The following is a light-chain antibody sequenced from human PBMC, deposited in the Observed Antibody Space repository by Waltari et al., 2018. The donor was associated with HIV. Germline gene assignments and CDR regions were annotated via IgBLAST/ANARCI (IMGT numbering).Light chain of an antibody. CDR3: CSYAGSYTVYV. CDR2: DVS. V-gene: IGLV2-11*01. J-gene: IGLJ1*01. Sequence: QSALTQPRSVSGSPGQSVTISCTGTSSDVGGYNYVSWYQQHPGKAPKLMIYDVSTRPSGVPERFSGSKSGNTASLTISGLQAEDEADYYCCSYAGSYTVYVFGTGTKVTVL. CDR1: SSDVGGYNY.